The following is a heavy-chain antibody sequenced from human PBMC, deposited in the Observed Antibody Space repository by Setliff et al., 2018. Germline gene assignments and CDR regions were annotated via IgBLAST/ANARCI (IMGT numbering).Heavy chain of an antibody. CDR3: ARDRPPYYYDSSGYYYSAGNFDY. V-gene: IGHV1-69*06. CDR1: GGTFSSYA. Sequence: RASVKVSCKASGGTFSSYAISWVRQAPGQGLEWMGRIIPIFGTANYAQKFQGRVTITADKSTSTAHMELSRLRSEDTAVYYCARDRPPYYYDSSGYYYSAGNFDYWGQGTLVTVSS. J-gene: IGHJ4*02. CDR2: IIPIFGTA. D-gene: IGHD3-22*01.